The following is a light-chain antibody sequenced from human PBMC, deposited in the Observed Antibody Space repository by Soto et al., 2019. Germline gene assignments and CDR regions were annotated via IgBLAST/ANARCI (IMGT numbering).Light chain of an antibody. CDR2: DVS. V-gene: IGLV2-14*01. Sequence: QSVLTQPASVSGSPGQSITISCTGTSSDVGGYNYVSWYQQHPGKAPKLMIYDVSNRPSGVSNRFSGSKSGNTASLTISGLQAEGEADYYCSSYTSSSTLGVFGTGTKVT. CDR1: SSDVGGYNY. J-gene: IGLJ1*01. CDR3: SSYTSSSTLGV.